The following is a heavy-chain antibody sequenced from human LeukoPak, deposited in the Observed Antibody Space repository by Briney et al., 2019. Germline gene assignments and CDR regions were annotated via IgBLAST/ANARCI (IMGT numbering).Heavy chain of an antibody. V-gene: IGHV3-21*01. Sequence: GGSLRLSCAASGFTFSSYSMNWVRQAPGKGLEWVSSISSSSSYIYYADSVKGRFTISRDNAKNSLYLQMNSLRAEDTAVYYCASAGITGTDIDYWGQGTLVTVSS. CDR1: GFTFSSYS. J-gene: IGHJ4*02. CDR2: ISSSSSYI. D-gene: IGHD1-20*01. CDR3: ASAGITGTDIDY.